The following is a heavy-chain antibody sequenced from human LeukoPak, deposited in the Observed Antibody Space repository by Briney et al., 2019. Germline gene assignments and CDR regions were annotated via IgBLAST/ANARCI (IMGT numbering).Heavy chain of an antibody. V-gene: IGHV3-53*05. CDR1: GFTVNNYY. J-gene: IGHJ4*01. D-gene: IGHD6-19*01. Sequence: GGSLRLSCAASGFTVNNYYMNWVRQAPGKGLEWVSVFYVGGPTYYAASVQGRFTISRDNSKNTVHLQMNSLRAEDTAVYYCARGAGWNFYEYWGHGTLVTVSS. CDR2: FYVGGPT. CDR3: ARGAGWNFYEY.